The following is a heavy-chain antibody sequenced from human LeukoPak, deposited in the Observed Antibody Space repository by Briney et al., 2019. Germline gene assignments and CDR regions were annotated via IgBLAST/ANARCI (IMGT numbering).Heavy chain of an antibody. J-gene: IGHJ4*02. Sequence: SSETLSLTCTVSGGSISSSSYYWGWIRQPPGKGLEWIGSIYYSGSTYYNPSLKSRVTISVDTSKNQFSLKLSSVTAAATAVYYCASVLWFGELWGQGTLVTVSS. CDR2: IYYSGST. CDR3: ASVLWFGEL. D-gene: IGHD3-10*01. V-gene: IGHV4-39*01. CDR1: GGSISSSSYY.